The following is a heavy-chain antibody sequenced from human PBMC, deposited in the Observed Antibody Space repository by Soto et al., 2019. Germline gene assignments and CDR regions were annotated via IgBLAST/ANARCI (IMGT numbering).Heavy chain of an antibody. CDR1: GFTFSSYS. CDR3: ARDHRYCSGSSCRPYYYYYGMDV. CDR2: ISGTSDYI. J-gene: IGHJ6*02. D-gene: IGHD2-15*01. Sequence: GGSLSLSCAASGFTFSSYSMNWVRQAPGRGLEWVAAISGTSDYIYYADSVKGRFTISRDNAKTSLYIQMNSLRAEDTAVYYCARDHRYCSGSSCRPYYYYYGMDVWGQGTTVTVSS. V-gene: IGHV3-21*01.